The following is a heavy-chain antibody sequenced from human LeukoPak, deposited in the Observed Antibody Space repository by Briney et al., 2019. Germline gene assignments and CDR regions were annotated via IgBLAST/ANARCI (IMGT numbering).Heavy chain of an antibody. CDR3: ARNWNYYNFDY. D-gene: IGHD1-7*01. CDR2: VYTSGST. Sequence: PSETLSLTCTVSGGSVSNGNYYWRWIQQPAEKGLEWIGRVYTSGSTNYNPSLKSRVTISIDTSKNQFSLKLSSVTAADTAVYYCARNWNYYNFDYWGQGTLVTVSS. CDR1: GGSVSNGNYY. V-gene: IGHV4-61*02. J-gene: IGHJ4*02.